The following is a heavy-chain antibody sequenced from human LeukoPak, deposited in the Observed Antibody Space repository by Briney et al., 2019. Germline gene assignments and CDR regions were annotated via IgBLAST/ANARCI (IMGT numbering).Heavy chain of an antibody. V-gene: IGHV3-23*01. J-gene: IGHJ5*01. CDR2: INANSGTT. CDR3: AKPISGGLAVTADWFHP. D-gene: IGHD6-19*01. CDR1: GFAFSVYA. Sequence: PGGSLRLSCPASGFAFSVYAMSWLRQPPGKGLEWVSTINANSGTTSYAASVRGRFTISSANSKNTLYLPLKTLGAADTATYYCAKPISGGLAVTADWFHPWGQGTLVVVSS.